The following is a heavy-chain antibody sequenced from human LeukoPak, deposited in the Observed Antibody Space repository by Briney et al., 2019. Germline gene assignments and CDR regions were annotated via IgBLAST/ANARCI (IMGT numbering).Heavy chain of an antibody. CDR3: ARDERAGHYIY. V-gene: IGHV3-7*01. Sequence: TGGSLRLSCEASGFIFDNYWMTWVRQAPGRGLEWVANLKEDGSVKQHADSVRGRFTVSRDNTESSVFLHMSSLKAEDSAVYYCARDERAGHYIYWGQGILVTVSS. J-gene: IGHJ4*02. CDR2: LKEDGSVK. CDR1: GFIFDNYW. D-gene: IGHD4-11*01.